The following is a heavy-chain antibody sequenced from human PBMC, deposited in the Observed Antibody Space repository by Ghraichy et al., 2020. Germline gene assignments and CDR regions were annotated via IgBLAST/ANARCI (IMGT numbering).Heavy chain of an antibody. V-gene: IGHV1-18*01. Sequence: ASVKVSCKASGYTFTSYGISWVRQAPGQGLEWMGWISAYNGNTNYAQKLQGRVTMTTDTSTSTAYMELRSLGSDDTAVYYCASSGIAAVDYYYYYMDVWGKGTTVTVSS. CDR2: ISAYNGNT. CDR3: ASSGIAAVDYYYYYMDV. J-gene: IGHJ6*03. CDR1: GYTFTSYG. D-gene: IGHD6-13*01.